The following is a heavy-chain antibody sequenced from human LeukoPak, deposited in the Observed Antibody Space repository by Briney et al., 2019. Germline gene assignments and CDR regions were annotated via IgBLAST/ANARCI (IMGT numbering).Heavy chain of an antibody. CDR3: ASLTVVTPPDAFDI. V-gene: IGHV1-2*02. CDR1: GYTFTGYY. J-gene: IGHJ3*02. Sequence: ASVKVSCKASGYTFTGYYMHWVRQAPGQGLEWMGWINPNSGGTNYAQKFQGRVTMTRDTSISTAYMELSRLRSDDTAVYYCASLTVVTPPDAFDIWGQGTMVTVSS. CDR2: INPNSGGT. D-gene: IGHD4-23*01.